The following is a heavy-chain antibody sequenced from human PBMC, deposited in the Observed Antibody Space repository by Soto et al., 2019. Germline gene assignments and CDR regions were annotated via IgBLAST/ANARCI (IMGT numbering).Heavy chain of an antibody. CDR2: SSDHNDNT. Sequence: QVHLVQSGAEVRKPGASVKVSCKGSGYTFTSYGIAWVRQAPGQGLEWMGWSSDHNDNTKYAQKDQGRVTVTRDTSTSTAYLQLRNLRSDDTDVYYCARGREGDYWGQGALVTVYS. CDR1: GYTFTSYG. V-gene: IGHV1-18*01. CDR3: ARGREGDY. J-gene: IGHJ4*02.